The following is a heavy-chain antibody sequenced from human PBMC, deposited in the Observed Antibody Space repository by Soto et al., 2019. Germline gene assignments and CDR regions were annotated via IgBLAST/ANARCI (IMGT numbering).Heavy chain of an antibody. J-gene: IGHJ4*02. CDR1: TAYTKFSNSY. Sequence: SETLSLTCPVFTAYTKFSNSYLGWIRQPPGEGLQWIGSSSYNGDTFCNPYLKGPVNISIDASKRQSSLQVTSVTAADAAVYYCARHRREGVCRGFDCWGQGRPVTVSS. CDR2: SSYNGDT. CDR3: ARHRREGVCRGFDC. D-gene: IGHD2-15*01. V-gene: IGHV4-39*01.